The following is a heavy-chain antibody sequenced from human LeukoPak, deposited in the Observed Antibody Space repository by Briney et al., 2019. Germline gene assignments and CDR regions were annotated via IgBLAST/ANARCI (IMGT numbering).Heavy chain of an antibody. J-gene: IGHJ4*02. CDR3: ARDSTNFDY. Sequence: GGSLRLSCAASGFTFSSYSMSWARQAPGKGLEWVSSISSSSKYIYYTDSMKGRFTISRDNAKNSLYLQMNSLRAEDTAVYYCARDSTNFDYWGQGTLVTVSS. D-gene: IGHD5-24*01. CDR1: GFTFSSYS. V-gene: IGHV3-21*01. CDR2: ISSSSKYI.